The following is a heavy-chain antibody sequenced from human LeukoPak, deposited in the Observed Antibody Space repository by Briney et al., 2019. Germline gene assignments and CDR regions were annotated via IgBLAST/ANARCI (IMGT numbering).Heavy chain of an antibody. CDR3: AKVGYDSSGYYLFDY. V-gene: IGHV3-30-3*01. CDR2: ISYDGSNK. D-gene: IGHD3-22*01. J-gene: IGHJ4*02. CDR1: GFTFSSYA. Sequence: GGSLRLSCAASGFTFSSYAMSWVRQAPGKGLEWVAVISYDGSNKYYADSVKGRFTISRDNAKNSLYLQMNSLRAEDTALYYCAKVGYDSSGYYLFDYWGQGTLVTVSS.